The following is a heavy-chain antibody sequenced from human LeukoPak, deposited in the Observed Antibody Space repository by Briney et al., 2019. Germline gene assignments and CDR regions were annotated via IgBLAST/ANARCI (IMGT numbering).Heavy chain of an antibody. CDR1: GGSISSSNW. D-gene: IGHD4-17*01. J-gene: IGHJ5*02. CDR3: ARVPSDYGDYNEKFDP. CDR2: IYHSGST. V-gene: IGHV4-4*02. Sequence: SGTLSLTCAVSGGSISSSNWWSWVRQPPGKGLEWIGEIYHSGSTNYNPSLKSRVTISVDKSKNQFSLKLSSVTAADTAVYYCARVPSDYGDYNEKFDPWGQGTLVTVSS.